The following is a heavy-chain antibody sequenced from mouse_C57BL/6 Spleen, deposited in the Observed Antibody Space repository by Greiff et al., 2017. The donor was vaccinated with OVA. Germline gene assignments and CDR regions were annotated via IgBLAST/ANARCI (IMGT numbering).Heavy chain of an antibody. V-gene: IGHV1-81*01. Sequence: VQLQQSGAELARPGASVKLSCKASGYTFTSYGISWVKQRTGQGLEWIGEIYPRSGNTYYNEKFKGKATLTADKSSSTAYMELRSLTSEDSAVYFCERWGGNYHKENYFDYWGQGTTLTVSS. J-gene: IGHJ2*01. CDR1: GYTFTSYG. CDR3: ERWGGNYHKENYFDY. CDR2: IYPRSGNT. D-gene: IGHD2-1*01.